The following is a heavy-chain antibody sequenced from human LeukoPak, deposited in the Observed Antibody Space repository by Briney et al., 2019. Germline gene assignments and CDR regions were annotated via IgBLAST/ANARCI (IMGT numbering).Heavy chain of an antibody. V-gene: IGHV3-23*01. CDR1: GLTFRSYP. CDR3: ANWFDP. CDR2: ISGSGGST. Sequence: GGSLRLSSAASGLTFRSYPMSWAGRAPGKGLEWVSAISGSGGSTYYADSVKGRFTISRDNSKNTLYLQMNSLRAEDTAVYYCANWFDPWGQGTLVTVSS. J-gene: IGHJ5*02.